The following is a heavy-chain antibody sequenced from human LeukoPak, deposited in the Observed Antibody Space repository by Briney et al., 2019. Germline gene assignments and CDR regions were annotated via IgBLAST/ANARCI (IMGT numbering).Heavy chain of an antibody. Sequence: GRPLRLSCAASGFTFSSYAMHWVRQAPGKGLEWVAVISYDGSNKYYADSVKGRFTISRDNSKNTLYLQMNSLRAEDTAVYYCARVTIPWAYYYYYGMDVWGQGTTVTVSS. CDR1: GFTFSSYA. D-gene: IGHD3-16*01. CDR2: ISYDGSNK. J-gene: IGHJ6*02. CDR3: ARVTIPWAYYYYYGMDV. V-gene: IGHV3-30-3*01.